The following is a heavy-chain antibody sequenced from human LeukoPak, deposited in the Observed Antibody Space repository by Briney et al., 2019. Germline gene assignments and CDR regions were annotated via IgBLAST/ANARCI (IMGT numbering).Heavy chain of an antibody. CDR1: GFTFSSYG. Sequence: GGSLRLSCAASGFTFSSYGMYWVRQAPGKGLEWVAVIWYDGSNKYYADSVEGRFTISRDNSKNTLYLQMNSLRAEDTAVYYCVRGQDGYYDYWGQGTLVTVSS. V-gene: IGHV3-33*01. D-gene: IGHD2-15*01. J-gene: IGHJ4*02. CDR3: VRGQDGYYDY. CDR2: IWYDGSNK.